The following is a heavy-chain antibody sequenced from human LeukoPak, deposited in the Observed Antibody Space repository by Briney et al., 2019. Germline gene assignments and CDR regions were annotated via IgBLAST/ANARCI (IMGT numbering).Heavy chain of an antibody. CDR2: IYSGGST. D-gene: IGHD6-19*01. V-gene: IGHV3-53*01. Sequence: GGSLRLSCAASGFTVSSNYMSWVRQAPGKGLEWVSVIYSGGSTYYADSVKGRFTISRDNAKDSLYLQMNSLRAEDTAVYYCVLSSGWYGYFDYWGQGTLVTVSS. CDR1: GFTVSSNY. CDR3: VLSSGWYGYFDY. J-gene: IGHJ4*02.